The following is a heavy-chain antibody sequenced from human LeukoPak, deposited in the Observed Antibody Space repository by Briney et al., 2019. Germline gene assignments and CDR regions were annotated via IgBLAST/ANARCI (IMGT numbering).Heavy chain of an antibody. D-gene: IGHD2-15*01. CDR2: IYYSGST. Sequence: PSETLSLTCTVSGGSISSYYWSWIRQPPGKGLEWIGYIYYSGSTNYNPSLKSRVTISVDTSKNQFSLKLSSVTAADTAVYYCARESTLGSGGVDVWGKGTTVTVSS. V-gene: IGHV4-59*12. J-gene: IGHJ6*04. CDR3: ARESTLGSGGVDV. CDR1: GGSISSYY.